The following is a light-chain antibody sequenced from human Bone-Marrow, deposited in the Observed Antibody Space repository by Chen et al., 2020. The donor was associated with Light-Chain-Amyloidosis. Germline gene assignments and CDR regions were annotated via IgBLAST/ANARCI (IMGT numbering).Light chain of an antibody. Sequence: QPALTHPPPAPGTPGQRATTPCHGPMSNIGNNVVNWYQHLPGTAPRLLINTDYKRPPGVPDRFSGSKSGTSASLASSGLQSEDEADYYCAAWDDSLNGPLFGGGTKLTVL. CDR3: AAWDDSLNGPL. J-gene: IGLJ3*02. V-gene: IGLV1-44*01. CDR1: MSNIGNNV. CDR2: TDY.